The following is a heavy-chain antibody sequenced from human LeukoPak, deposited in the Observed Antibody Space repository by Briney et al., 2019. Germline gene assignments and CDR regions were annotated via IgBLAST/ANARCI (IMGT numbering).Heavy chain of an antibody. CDR3: ARADWLKAFDI. CDR2: MNPTSDNA. D-gene: IGHD3/OR15-3a*01. J-gene: IGHJ3*02. V-gene: IGHV1-8*01. CDR1: GYTFTSFD. Sequence: ASVKVSCKASGYTFTSFDINWVRQATGQGLEWMGWMNPTSDNAGYAQKFQGRVTMTRNTSISTAYMELSSLRSEDTAVYYCARADWLKAFDIWGQGTMVTVSS.